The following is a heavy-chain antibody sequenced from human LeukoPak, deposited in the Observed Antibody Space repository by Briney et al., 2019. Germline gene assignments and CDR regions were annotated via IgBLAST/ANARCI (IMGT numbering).Heavy chain of an antibody. Sequence: GSLRLSCAASGFTFSSYSMNWVRQPPGKGLEWIGEINHSGSTNYNPSLKSRVTISVDTSKNQFSLKLSSVTAADTAVYYCARNYYGSGGYPSWFDPWGQGTLVTVSS. CDR2: INHSGST. CDR3: ARNYYGSGGYPSWFDP. CDR1: GFTFSSYS. D-gene: IGHD3-10*01. V-gene: IGHV4-34*01. J-gene: IGHJ5*02.